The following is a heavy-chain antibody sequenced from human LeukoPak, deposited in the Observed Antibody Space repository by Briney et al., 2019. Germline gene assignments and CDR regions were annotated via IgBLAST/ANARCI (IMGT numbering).Heavy chain of an antibody. Sequence: PSETLSLTCTVSGGSISSSSYYWGWIRQPPGKGLEWIGSIYYSGSTYYNPSLKSRVTISVDTSKNQFSLKLSSVTAADTAVYYCARHQQQWTRRGVDIWGQGTMVTVSS. CDR3: ARHQQQWTRRGVDI. CDR2: IYYSGST. J-gene: IGHJ3*02. D-gene: IGHD6-19*01. CDR1: GGSISSSSYY. V-gene: IGHV4-39*01.